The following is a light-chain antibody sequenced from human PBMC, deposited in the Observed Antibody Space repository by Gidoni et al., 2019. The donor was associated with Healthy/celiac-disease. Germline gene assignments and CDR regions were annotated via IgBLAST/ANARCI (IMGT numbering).Light chain of an antibody. CDR2: DGS. J-gene: IGKJ4*01. CDR3: QQYDNLHS. CDR1: QDISNY. Sequence: DSQMTQSPSSLSASVGDRVTITCQASQDISNYLNWYQQKPGKAPKLLICDGSNLETGVPSRFSGSGSGTDFTFTISSLQPEDIATYYCQQYDNLHSFGGGTKVEIK. V-gene: IGKV1-33*01.